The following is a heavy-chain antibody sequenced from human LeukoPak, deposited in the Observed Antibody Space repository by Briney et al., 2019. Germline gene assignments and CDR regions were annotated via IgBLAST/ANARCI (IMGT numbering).Heavy chain of an antibody. CDR1: GFTVSSNY. CDR3: ARNPVVDGSFGDYYYGMDV. J-gene: IGHJ6*02. CDR2: IYSDGST. D-gene: IGHD2-15*01. Sequence: GGSLRLSCAASGFTVSSNYMNWVRQAPGKGLEWVSLIYSDGSTYYADSVKGRFIISRDNSANTLYLQMNSLRAEDTAVYYCARNPVVDGSFGDYYYGMDVWGQGTTVTVSS. V-gene: IGHV3-53*01.